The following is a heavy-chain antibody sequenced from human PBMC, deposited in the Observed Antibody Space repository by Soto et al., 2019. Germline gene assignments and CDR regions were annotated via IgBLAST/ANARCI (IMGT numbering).Heavy chain of an antibody. CDR2: IWYDGSNK. CDR3: ARDSSGYYPFFDY. CDR1: GFTFSSYG. D-gene: IGHD3-22*01. V-gene: IGHV3-33*01. J-gene: IGHJ4*02. Sequence: QVQLVESGGGVVQPGRSLRLSCAASGFTFSSYGMHWVRQAPGKGLEGVAVIWYDGSNKYYADSVKGRFTISRDNSKNTLYLQMNSLRAEDTAVYYCARDSSGYYPFFDYWGQGTLVTVSS.